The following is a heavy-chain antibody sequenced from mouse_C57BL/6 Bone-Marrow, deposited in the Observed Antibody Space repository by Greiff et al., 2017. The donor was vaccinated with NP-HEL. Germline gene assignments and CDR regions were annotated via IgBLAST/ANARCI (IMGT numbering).Heavy chain of an antibody. CDR1: GYTFTSYW. J-gene: IGHJ1*03. D-gene: IGHD2-5*01. Sequence: QVQLQQPGAELVKPGASVKLSCKASGYTFTSYWMHWVKQRPGQGLEWIGMIQPNSGSTNYNEKFKSKATLTVDKSSSTAYMQLSSLTSEDSAVYYCARYYSNRYFDVWGTGTTVTVSS. CDR2: IQPNSGST. V-gene: IGHV1-64*01. CDR3: ARYYSNRYFDV.